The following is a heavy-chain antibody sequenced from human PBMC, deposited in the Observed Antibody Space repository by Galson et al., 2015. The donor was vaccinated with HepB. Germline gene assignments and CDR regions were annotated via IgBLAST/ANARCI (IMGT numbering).Heavy chain of an antibody. CDR2: IKSKTDGGTT. V-gene: IGHV3-15*07. CDR1: GFTFSNAW. J-gene: IGHJ3*02. Sequence: SLRLSCAASGFTFSNAWMNWVRQAPGKGLEWVGRIKSKTDGGTTDYAAPVKGRFTISRDDSKNTLYLQMNSLKTEDTAVYYCTTGVIVVVTATQSNAFDIWGQGTMVTVSS. D-gene: IGHD2-21*02. CDR3: TTGVIVVVTATQSNAFDI.